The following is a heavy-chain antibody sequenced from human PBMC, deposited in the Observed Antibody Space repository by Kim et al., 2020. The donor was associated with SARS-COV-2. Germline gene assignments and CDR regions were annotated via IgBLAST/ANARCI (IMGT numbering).Heavy chain of an antibody. J-gene: IGHJ5*02. CDR1: GFTFSSYA. CDR3: AKDSNYYDSSGYYLGDWFDP. D-gene: IGHD3-22*01. Sequence: GGSLRLSCAASGFTFSSYAMSCVRQAPGKGLEWVSAISGSGGSTYYADSVKGRFTISRDNSKNTLYLQMNSLRAEDTAVYYCAKDSNYYDSSGYYLGDWFDPWGQGTLVTVSS. CDR2: ISGSGGST. V-gene: IGHV3-23*01.